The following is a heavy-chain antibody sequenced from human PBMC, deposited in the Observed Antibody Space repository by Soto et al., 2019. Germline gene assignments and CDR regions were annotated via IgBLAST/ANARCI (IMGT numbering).Heavy chain of an antibody. D-gene: IGHD6-19*01. J-gene: IGHJ4*02. CDR1: GYTFTGYY. CDR2: INPNSGGT. V-gene: IGHV1-2*04. CDR3: ARESGYSSGSFDY. Sequence: QVQLVQSGAEVKKPGASVKVSRKASGYTFTGYYMHWVRQAPGQGLEWMGWINPNSGGTNYAQKFQGWVTMTRDTSISTAYMELSRLRSDDTAVYYCARESGYSSGSFDYWGQGTLVTVSS.